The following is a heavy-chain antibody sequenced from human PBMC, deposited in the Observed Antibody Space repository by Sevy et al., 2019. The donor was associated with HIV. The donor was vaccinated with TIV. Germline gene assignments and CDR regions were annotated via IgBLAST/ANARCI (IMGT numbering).Heavy chain of an antibody. CDR3: ARDALSRTSAH. CDR2: ISSTGRYI. V-gene: IGHV3-21*01. Sequence: GGSLRLSCAASGFTFSAYVMNWVRQGPGKGLEWVSSISSTGRYIYYADSVQGRFTISRDNAEDSLYLQMNNLRAEDTAVYYCARDALSRTSAHWGQGTLVTVSS. CDR1: GFTFSAYV. D-gene: IGHD1-7*01. J-gene: IGHJ4*02.